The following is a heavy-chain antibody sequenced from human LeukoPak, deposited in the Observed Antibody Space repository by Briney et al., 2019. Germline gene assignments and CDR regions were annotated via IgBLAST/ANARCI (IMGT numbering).Heavy chain of an antibody. Sequence: GGSLRLSCAASGFTVSSNYMSWVRQAPGKGLEWVSVIYSGGSTYYADSVKGRFTISRDNSKNTLYLQMNSLRAEDTAVYYCAKDGAYYYGSGSYYADYWGQGTLVTVSS. CDR2: IYSGGST. CDR1: GFTVSSNY. CDR3: AKDGAYYYGSGSYYADY. D-gene: IGHD3-10*01. J-gene: IGHJ4*02. V-gene: IGHV3-53*01.